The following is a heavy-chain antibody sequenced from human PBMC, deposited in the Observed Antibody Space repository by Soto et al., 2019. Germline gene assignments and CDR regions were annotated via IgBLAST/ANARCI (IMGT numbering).Heavy chain of an antibody. Sequence: QVQLQESGPGLVKPSQTLSLTCTVSGGSINSGGYYWSWVRQYPGKGLEWIAYNYYSGSTYYNPSLKSRLTISIDTSNNHFSLNLTSVTAADTAVYYCARGWVAAVRLDYWGQGTLVTVSS. CDR3: ARGWVAAVRLDY. CDR1: GGSINSGGYY. D-gene: IGHD2-15*01. CDR2: NYYSGST. V-gene: IGHV4-31*03. J-gene: IGHJ4*02.